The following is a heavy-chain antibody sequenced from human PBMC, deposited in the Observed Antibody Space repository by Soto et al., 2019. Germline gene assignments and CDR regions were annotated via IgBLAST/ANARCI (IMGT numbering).Heavy chain of an antibody. Sequence: PGESLKISCKGSGYTFTNYWIGWVRQMPGKGLERMGIIYPGDSDTKYNPSFQGQVTISADKSITTTYLQWSSLKASDTAIYYCAASIFYYGMDVWGQGTTVTVSS. J-gene: IGHJ6*02. V-gene: IGHV5-51*01. CDR3: AASIFYYGMDV. CDR2: IYPGDSDT. CDR1: GYTFTNYW.